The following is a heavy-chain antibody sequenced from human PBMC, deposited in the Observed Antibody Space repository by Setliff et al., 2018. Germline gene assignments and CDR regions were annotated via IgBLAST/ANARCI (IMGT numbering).Heavy chain of an antibody. CDR3: ARYSGSYDAFDI. CDR1: GGSISSGGYY. J-gene: IGHJ3*02. D-gene: IGHD1-26*01. Sequence: PSETLSLTCTVSGGSISSGGYYWSWIRQHPGMGLEWIGYIYYSGSTYHNPSLKTLVTISVDTSKNQFSLKLSSVTAADTAVYYCARYSGSYDAFDIWGQGTMVTVSS. CDR2: IYYSGST. V-gene: IGHV4-31*01.